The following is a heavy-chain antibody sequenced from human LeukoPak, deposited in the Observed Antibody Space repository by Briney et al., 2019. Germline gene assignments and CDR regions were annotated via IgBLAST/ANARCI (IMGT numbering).Heavy chain of an antibody. CDR3: ARGDGSRANLNYDFWSGYPDAFDI. Sequence: SETLSLTCTVSGGSISSSNYYWAWIRQPPGKGLEWIGSVYYSGITYDNPSLNSRVTISVDTSKNQFSLKLSSVTAADTAVYYCARGDGSRANLNYDFWSGYPDAFDIWGQGTMVTVSS. V-gene: IGHV4-39*01. CDR2: VYYSGIT. D-gene: IGHD3-3*01. CDR1: GGSISSSNYY. J-gene: IGHJ3*02.